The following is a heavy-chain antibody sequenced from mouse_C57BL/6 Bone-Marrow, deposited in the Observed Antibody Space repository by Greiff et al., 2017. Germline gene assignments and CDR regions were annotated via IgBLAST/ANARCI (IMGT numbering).Heavy chain of an antibody. CDR3: ARVRLLSGAMDY. CDR1: GFSLTSYG. Sequence: QVQLKQSGPGLVAPSQCLSLTCTVSGFSLTSYGVSWVRQTPGKGLEWMGVIWGDGSTNYHSALISRLSISMDNSKCHVFLKLNRLRTDDTATDYCARVRLLSGAMDYWCQGTSGTVSS. D-gene: IGHD2-10*01. V-gene: IGHV2-3*01. CDR2: IWGDGST. J-gene: IGHJ4*01.